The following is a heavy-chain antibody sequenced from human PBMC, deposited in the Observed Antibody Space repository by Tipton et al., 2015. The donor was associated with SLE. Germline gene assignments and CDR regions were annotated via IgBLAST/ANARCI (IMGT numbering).Heavy chain of an antibody. Sequence: GSLRLSCAASGFTFSNAWMSWVRQAPGKGLEWVSAISGSGGSTYYADSVKGRFTISRDNSKNTLYLQMNSLRAEDTAVYYCAKVRGSPSCSGGSCSGDAFDIWGQGTMVTVSS. CDR3: AKVRGSPSCSGGSCSGDAFDI. J-gene: IGHJ3*02. CDR1: GFTFSNAW. V-gene: IGHV3-23*01. D-gene: IGHD2-15*01. CDR2: ISGSGGST.